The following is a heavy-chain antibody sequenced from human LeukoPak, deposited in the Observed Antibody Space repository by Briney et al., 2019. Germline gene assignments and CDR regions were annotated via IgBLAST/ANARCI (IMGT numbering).Heavy chain of an antibody. CDR3: ARDPEYDFWSGYYIANHYYMDV. CDR2: INPNSGGT. Sequence: ASVKVSCKASGYTFTSYSMHWVRQAPGQGLEWMGWINPNSGGTNYAQKFQGRVTMTRDTSISTAYMELSRLRSDDTAVYYCARDPEYDFWSGYYIANHYYMDVWGKGTTVTVSS. J-gene: IGHJ6*03. CDR1: GYTFTSYS. V-gene: IGHV1-2*02. D-gene: IGHD3-3*01.